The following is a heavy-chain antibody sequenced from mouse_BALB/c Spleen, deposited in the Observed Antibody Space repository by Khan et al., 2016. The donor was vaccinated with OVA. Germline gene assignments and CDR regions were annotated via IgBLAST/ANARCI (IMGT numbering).Heavy chain of an antibody. V-gene: IGHV3-2*02. Sequence: VQLKESGPGLVKPSQSLSLTCTVTGYSITSDYAWNWIRQFPGNKLEWMGYISYSGSTSYNPSLKSRFSISRDTSKNQFFLQLNSVTTEDTATYYCVMGRTYWGQGTLVTVSA. CDR1: GYSITSDYA. D-gene: IGHD2-3*01. CDR2: ISYSGST. CDR3: VMGRTY. J-gene: IGHJ3*01.